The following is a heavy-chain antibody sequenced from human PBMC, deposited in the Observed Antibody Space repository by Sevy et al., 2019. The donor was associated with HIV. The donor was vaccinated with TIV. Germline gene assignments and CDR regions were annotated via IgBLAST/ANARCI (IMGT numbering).Heavy chain of an antibody. D-gene: IGHD3-16*02. CDR2: INHSGST. Sequence: SETLSLTCAVYGGSFSGYYWSWIRQPPGKGLEWIGEINHSGSTNYNPSLKSRVTISVDTSKNQFSLKLSSVTAADTAVYYCARGFTLRGSYRNYNFDYWGQGTLVTVSS. J-gene: IGHJ4*02. CDR3: ARGFTLRGSYRNYNFDY. V-gene: IGHV4-34*01. CDR1: GGSFSGYY.